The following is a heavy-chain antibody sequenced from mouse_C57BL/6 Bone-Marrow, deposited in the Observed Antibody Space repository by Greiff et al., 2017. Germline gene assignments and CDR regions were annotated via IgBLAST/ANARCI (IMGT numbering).Heavy chain of an antibody. CDR3: ARDYYGSSSYAMDY. CDR2: IHPNSGST. CDR1: GYTFTSYW. Sequence: QVQLQQPGAELVKPGASVKLSCKASGYTFTSYWMHWVKQRPGQGLEWIGMIHPNSGSTNYNEKFKSKATLTVDKSSSTAYMQLSSLTSEDSAVYYCARDYYGSSSYAMDYWGKGTSVTVSS. J-gene: IGHJ4*01. D-gene: IGHD1-1*01. V-gene: IGHV1-64*01.